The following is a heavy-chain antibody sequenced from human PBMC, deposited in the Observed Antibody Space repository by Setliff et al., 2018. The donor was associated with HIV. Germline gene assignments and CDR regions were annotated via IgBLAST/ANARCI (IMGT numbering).Heavy chain of an antibody. D-gene: IGHD3-3*01. J-gene: IGHJ4*02. CDR2: IWYDGSNK. CDR1: GFTFSSYG. Sequence: SLRLSCAASGFTFSSYGMHWVRQAPGKGLEWVAVIWYDGSNKYYADSVKGRFTISRDNSKSTLYLQMNSLRAEDTAVYYCATNGDNFWSGYYVFTNWGQGTLVTVSS. V-gene: IGHV3-33*01. CDR3: ATNGDNFWSGYYVFTN.